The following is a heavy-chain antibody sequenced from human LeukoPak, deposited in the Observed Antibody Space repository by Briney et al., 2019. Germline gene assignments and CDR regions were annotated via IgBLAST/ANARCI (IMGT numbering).Heavy chain of an antibody. CDR1: GFTFSDYY. Sequence: GGSLRLSCAASGFTFSDYYMNWIRQAPGKGLEWVSYITSSSSYTNYADSVEGRFTISRDNAKNSLYLQMNSLRAEDTAVYYCVRGAGDLGYWGQGSLVTV. D-gene: IGHD2-21*02. CDR2: ITSSSSYT. V-gene: IGHV3-11*06. J-gene: IGHJ4*02. CDR3: VRGAGDLGY.